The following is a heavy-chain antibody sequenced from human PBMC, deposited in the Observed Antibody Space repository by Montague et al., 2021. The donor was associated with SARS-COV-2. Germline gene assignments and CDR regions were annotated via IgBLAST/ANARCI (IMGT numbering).Heavy chain of an antibody. Sequence: SETLSLTCTMSGGSITYSNYYWGWIRLPPGKERNGIGCIFSSGTAXSNPSRRVRVTVSLAMSKNQLSLSLKSTPATATAVYSCAGASFYYGSGCNYNNWFDSWGQGTVVTVSS. J-gene: IGHJ5*01. CDR1: GGSITYSNYY. CDR3: AGASFYYGSGCNYNNWFDS. CDR2: IFSSGTA. D-gene: IGHD3-10*01. V-gene: IGHV4-39*07.